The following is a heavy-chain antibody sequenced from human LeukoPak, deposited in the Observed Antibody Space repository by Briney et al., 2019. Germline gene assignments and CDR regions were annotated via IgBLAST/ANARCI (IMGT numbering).Heavy chain of an antibody. CDR2: ISYDGSNK. J-gene: IGHJ4*02. Sequence: PGRSLRLSCAASGFTFSSYGMHWVRQAPGKGLEWVAVISYDGSNKYYADSVKGRFTISRDNSKNTLYLQMDSLRAEDTAVYYCAKVYGLGVGWELLRPFDYWGQGTLVTVSS. CDR3: AKVYGLGVGWELLRPFDY. V-gene: IGHV3-30*18. D-gene: IGHD1-26*01. CDR1: GFTFSSYG.